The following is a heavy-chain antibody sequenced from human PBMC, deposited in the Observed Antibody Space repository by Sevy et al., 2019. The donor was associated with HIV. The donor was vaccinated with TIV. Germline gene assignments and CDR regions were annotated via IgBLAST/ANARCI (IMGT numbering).Heavy chain of an antibody. V-gene: IGHV4-34*01. CDR3: ARSPPVVVVPGAPSWFDP. D-gene: IGHD2-2*01. CDR1: YGSFSGYY. Sequence: KQSQTLSLTCAVHYGSFSGYYWNWIRQVPGKGLEWIGEINESGITYYNPSLKSRVTISVDTSKKQVSLKLKSVTAVDSAVYFCARSPPVVVVPGAPSWFDPWGQGTLVTVSS. J-gene: IGHJ5*02. CDR2: INESGIT.